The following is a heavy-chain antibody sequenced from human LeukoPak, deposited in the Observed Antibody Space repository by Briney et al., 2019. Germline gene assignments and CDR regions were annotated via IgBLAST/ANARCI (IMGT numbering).Heavy chain of an antibody. D-gene: IGHD1-14*01. CDR3: ARGTGTTLPRFDY. V-gene: IGHV1-46*01. CDR2: INPSGGST. CDR1: GYTFTSYY. J-gene: IGHJ4*02. Sequence: GGSVKDSCKATGYTFTSYYMHWVRQAAGQGLEWMGVINPSGGSTSYAQKFQGRVAMTRDMSTSTVYMELSSLRSEDTAVYYCARGTGTTLPRFDYWGQGTLVTVSS.